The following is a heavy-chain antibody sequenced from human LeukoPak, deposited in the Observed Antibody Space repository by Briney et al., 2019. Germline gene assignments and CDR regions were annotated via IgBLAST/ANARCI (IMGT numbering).Heavy chain of an antibody. J-gene: IGHJ4*02. Sequence: GGSLRLSCAASGFTFSSYAMSWVRQAPGKGLEWVSAISGSGGSTYYADSVKGRFTISRDNSKNTLYLQMNSLRAEDTAVYYCAKHDYVWGSYRPDYRGQGTLVTVSS. V-gene: IGHV3-23*01. CDR3: AKHDYVWGSYRPDY. CDR1: GFTFSSYA. D-gene: IGHD3-16*02. CDR2: ISGSGGST.